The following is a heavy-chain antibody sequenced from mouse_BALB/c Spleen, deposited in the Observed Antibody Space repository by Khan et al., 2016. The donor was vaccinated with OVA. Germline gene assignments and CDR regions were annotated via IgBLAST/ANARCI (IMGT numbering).Heavy chain of an antibody. CDR3: ARGASYGYFDV. V-gene: IGHV9-1*02. J-gene: IGHJ1*01. CDR2: INTYTGEP. CDR1: GYTFTNYG. Sequence: QIQLVQSGPELKKPGETVKISCKASGYTFTNYGMNWVKQAPGTGLKWMGWINTYTGEPTYTDDFKGRFAFSLETSARTAYLQINNLKNEDMATYCWARGASYGYFDVWGAGTTVTVSS.